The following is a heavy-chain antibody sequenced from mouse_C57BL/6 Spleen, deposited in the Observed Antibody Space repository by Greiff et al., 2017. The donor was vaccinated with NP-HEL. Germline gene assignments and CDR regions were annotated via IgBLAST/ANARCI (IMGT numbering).Heavy chain of an antibody. CDR2: ISSGSSTI. CDR3: ARRGAIAYYFDY. Sequence: EVRLVESGGGLVKPGGSLKLSCAASGFTFSDYGMHWVRQAPEKGLEWVAYISSGSSTIYYADTVKGRFTISRDNAKNTLFLQMTGLRSEDTARYCCARRGAIAYYFDYWGQGTTLTVSS. V-gene: IGHV5-17*01. D-gene: IGHD3-1*01. CDR1: GFTFSDYG. J-gene: IGHJ2*01.